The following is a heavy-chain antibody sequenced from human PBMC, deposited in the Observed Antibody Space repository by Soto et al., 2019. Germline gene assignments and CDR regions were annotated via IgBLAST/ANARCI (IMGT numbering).Heavy chain of an antibody. J-gene: IGHJ4*02. CDR3: ARDYGDYDFLDY. D-gene: IGHD4-17*01. CDR1: GFTFSRYA. Sequence: QVQLVESGGGVVQPGRSLRLSCAASGFTFSRYAIHWVRQAPGKGLEWVAVISYDGSDKYYADSVKGRFTISRDNSKTTLYLQMNSLRGDDTAVYYCARDYGDYDFLDYWGQGTLVTVSS. V-gene: IGHV3-30-3*01. CDR2: ISYDGSDK.